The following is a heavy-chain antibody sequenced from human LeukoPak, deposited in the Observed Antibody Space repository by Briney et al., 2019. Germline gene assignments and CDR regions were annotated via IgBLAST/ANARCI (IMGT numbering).Heavy chain of an antibody. D-gene: IGHD6-19*01. V-gene: IGHV3-23*01. CDR3: VKDRGRSVAVAADY. CDR2: ISGSGGAI. CDR1: GFTFNYA. Sequence: GRSLRLSCVASGFTFNYAMTWVRQAPGRGLEWVSSISGSGGAIYYANSVKGRFTISRDNSRNTLFLQMNSLRAEDTALYYCVKDRGRSVAVAADYWGQGTLVTVSS. J-gene: IGHJ4*02.